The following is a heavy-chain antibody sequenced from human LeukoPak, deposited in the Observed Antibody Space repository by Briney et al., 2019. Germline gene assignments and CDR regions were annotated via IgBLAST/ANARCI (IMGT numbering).Heavy chain of an antibody. V-gene: IGHV4-38-2*02. CDR1: GYSISSGYY. J-gene: IGHJ5*02. CDR2: IYHSGST. Sequence: SETLSLTCTVSGYSISSGYYWGWIRQPPGKGLEWIGSIYHSGSTYYNPSLKSRVTISVDTSKNQFSLKLSSVTAADTAVYYCARRIAAADTWGENWFDPWGQGTLVTVSS. CDR3: ARRIAAADTWGENWFDP. D-gene: IGHD6-13*01.